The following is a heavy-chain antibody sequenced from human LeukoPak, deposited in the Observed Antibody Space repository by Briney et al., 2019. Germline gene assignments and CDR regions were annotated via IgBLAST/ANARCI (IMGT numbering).Heavy chain of an antibody. D-gene: IGHD6-19*01. J-gene: IGHJ3*02. CDR3: AREGGLGWPDDAFDI. V-gene: IGHV4-39*07. Sequence: SETLSLTCTVSGGSISSSSYYWGWIRQPPGKGLEWIGSIYYSGSTYHNPSLKSRVTISVDTSKNQFSLKLSSVTAADTAVYYCAREGGLGWPDDAFDIWGQGTMVTVSS. CDR2: IYYSGST. CDR1: GGSISSSSYY.